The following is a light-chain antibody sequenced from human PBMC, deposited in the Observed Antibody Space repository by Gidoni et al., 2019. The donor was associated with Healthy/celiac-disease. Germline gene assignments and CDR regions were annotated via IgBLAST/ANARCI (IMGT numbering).Light chain of an antibody. V-gene: IGKV1-8*01. CDR1: QGISSY. J-gene: IGKJ5*01. CDR3: QQYYSYPRVT. Sequence: AIRMTQSPSPFSASTGDRVTITCRASQGISSYFAWYQQKPGKAPKLLIYAASTLQSGVPSRFSGSGSGTDFTLTISCLQSEDFATYYCQQYYSYPRVTFGQGTRLEIK. CDR2: AAS.